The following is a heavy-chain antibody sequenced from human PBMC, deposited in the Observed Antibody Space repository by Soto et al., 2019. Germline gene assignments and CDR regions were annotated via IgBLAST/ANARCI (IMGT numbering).Heavy chain of an antibody. Sequence: ETLSLTCTVSGGSISSSNLWSWVRQPPGKGLEWVANIKQDGSEKYYVDSVKGRFTISRDNAKNSLYLQMNSLRAEDTAVYYCARDSYYYDSSGYFDYWGQGTLVTVSS. V-gene: IGHV3-7*01. D-gene: IGHD3-22*01. CDR2: IKQDGSEK. CDR3: ARDSYYYDSSGYFDY. J-gene: IGHJ4*02. CDR1: GGSISSSNL.